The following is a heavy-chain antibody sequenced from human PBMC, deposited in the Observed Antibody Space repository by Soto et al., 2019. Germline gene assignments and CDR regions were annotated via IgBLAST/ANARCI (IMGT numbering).Heavy chain of an antibody. CDR1: EGNIGNLSC. CDR3: AGWIQLQQYYYYGMDF. CDR2: IYHSGST. V-gene: IGHV4-4*02. Sequence: AVSEGNIGNLSCWSWVRQHPGKGLEWIGEIYHSGSTNYNPSLKSRVTISVDKSKNQFSLKLSSVTAADTAVYYCAGWIQLQQYYYYGMDFWLQGTTDIV. J-gene: IGHJ6*01. D-gene: IGHD5-18*01.